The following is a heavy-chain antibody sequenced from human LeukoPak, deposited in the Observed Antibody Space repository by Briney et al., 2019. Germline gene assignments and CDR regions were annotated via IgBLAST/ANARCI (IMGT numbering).Heavy chain of an antibody. CDR3: ARTALADY. D-gene: IGHD3-16*02. V-gene: IGHV3-30-3*01. Sequence: GGSLTLSCAAYGFTFSSYAMHWVRQAPGKGLEWVAVISYDGSNKYYADSVKGRFTISRDNSKNTLYLQMNSLRAEDTAVYYCARTALADYWGQGTLVTVSS. CDR2: ISYDGSNK. J-gene: IGHJ4*02. CDR1: GFTFSSYA.